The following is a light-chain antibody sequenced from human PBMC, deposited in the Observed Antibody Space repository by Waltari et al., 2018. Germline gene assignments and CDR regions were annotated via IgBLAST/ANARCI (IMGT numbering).Light chain of an antibody. CDR1: QSVGSSS. J-gene: IGKJ1*01. CDR2: RAS. V-gene: IGKV3-20*01. CDR3: QQHGTLPAT. Sequence: EILLTQSPGTASLSPGERVTLSCRASQSVGSSSLAWYQQKPGHAPRLVIYRASRSANGIPDRFSGSGSGNDFSLTISRLEPEDFAVFYCQQHGTLPATFGQGTKVEIK.